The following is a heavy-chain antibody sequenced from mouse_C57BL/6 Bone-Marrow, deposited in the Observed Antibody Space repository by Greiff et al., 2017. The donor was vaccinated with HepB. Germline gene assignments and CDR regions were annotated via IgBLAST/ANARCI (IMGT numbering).Heavy chain of an antibody. V-gene: IGHV1-69*01. CDR2: IDPSDSYT. CDR1: GYTFTSYW. CDR3: ARRITTVGFDY. D-gene: IGHD1-1*01. J-gene: IGHJ2*01. Sequence: QVQLQQPGAELVMPGASVKLSCKASGYTFTSYWMHWVKQRPGQGLEWIGEIDPSDSYTNYNQKFKGKSTLTVDKSSSTAYMQRSSLTSEDSAVYYCARRITTVGFDYWGKGTTLTVSS.